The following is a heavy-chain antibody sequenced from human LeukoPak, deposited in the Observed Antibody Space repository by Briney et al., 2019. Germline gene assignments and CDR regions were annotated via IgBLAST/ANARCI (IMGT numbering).Heavy chain of an antibody. CDR3: ARAPMVRAYYYYGMDV. CDR2: IYPGDSDT. D-gene: IGHD3-10*01. V-gene: IGHV5-51*01. CDR1: GYSFTSYW. J-gene: IGHJ6*02. Sequence: GESLKISCKGSGYSFTSYWIGWVRQMPGKGLEWMGIIYPGDSDTRYSPSFQGQVTISADKSISTAYLQWSSLKASDTAMYYCARAPMVRAYYYYGMDVWGQGTTVTVSS.